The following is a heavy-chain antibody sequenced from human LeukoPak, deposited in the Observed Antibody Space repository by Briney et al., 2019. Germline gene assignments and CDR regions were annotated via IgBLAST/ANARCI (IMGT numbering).Heavy chain of an antibody. CDR3: ARGVYIAAAHYGY. CDR1: GGSLGGCY. Sequence: SDPLSLMCAVWGGSLGGCYGSWLRPPPGEGLGWSGEIAYGGSTNYHPSLKSRGTISVDTSKNQFPLKLSSSTAADTAVYYCARGVYIAAAHYGYWGQETLVTVSS. V-gene: IGHV4-34*01. CDR2: IAYGGST. J-gene: IGHJ4*02. D-gene: IGHD6-13*01.